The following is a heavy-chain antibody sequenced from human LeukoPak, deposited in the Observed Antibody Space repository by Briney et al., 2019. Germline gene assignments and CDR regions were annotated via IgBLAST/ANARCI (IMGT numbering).Heavy chain of an antibody. CDR2: MNPNSGNT. Sequence: ASVKVSCKASGYTFTSYDINWARQATGQGLEWMGWMNPNSGNTGYAQKFQGSVTMTRNTSISTAYMELSSLRSEDTAVYYCARSFSYYGMDVWGQGTTVTVSS. CDR3: ARSFSYYGMDV. V-gene: IGHV1-8*01. J-gene: IGHJ6*02. CDR1: GYTFTSYD.